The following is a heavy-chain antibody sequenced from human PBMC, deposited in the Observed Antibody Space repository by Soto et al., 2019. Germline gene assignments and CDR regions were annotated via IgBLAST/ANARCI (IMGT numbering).Heavy chain of an antibody. J-gene: IGHJ4*02. Sequence: ETLSLTCTVSGGSISSYYWSWIRQPPGKGLESIVYIYYIWSTNYNPSLKSRVNISVDTSKNLFSLKLCSVTAADTAVYYCARDWVFDYWGQGTLVTVSS. CDR3: ARDWVFDY. CDR2: IYYIWST. D-gene: IGHD3-16*01. V-gene: IGHV4-59*01. CDR1: GGSISSYY.